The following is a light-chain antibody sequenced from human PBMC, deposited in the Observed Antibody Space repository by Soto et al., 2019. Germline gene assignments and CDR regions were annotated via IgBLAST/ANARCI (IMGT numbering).Light chain of an antibody. J-gene: IGKJ1*01. V-gene: IGKV3-15*01. CDR2: DAS. CDR3: QQYIKWPT. Sequence: EIVMTQSPATLSVSPGERATLSCRASQSVSSRLAWYQQKPGQAPRLLIHDASTRTTGIPARFSGSGSGTEFPPTISGLQSEDFAVYYCQQYIKWPTFGQGTKVEIK. CDR1: QSVSSR.